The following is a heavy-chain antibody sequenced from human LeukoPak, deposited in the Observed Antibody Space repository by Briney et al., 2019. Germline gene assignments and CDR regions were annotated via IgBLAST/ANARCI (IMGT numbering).Heavy chain of an antibody. V-gene: IGHV3-64*01. CDR3: ARGLQGANTRYFDR. D-gene: IGHD1-26*01. CDR2: ISSDGGST. CDR1: GITFSNYA. J-gene: IGHJ2*01. Sequence: GGSLRLSCAASGITFSNYAMHWVRQGPGKGLECISTISSDGGSTYYANSVKGRFTISRDNSKNTLYLQMGSLRAEDMAVYYCARGLQGANTRYFDRWGRGTRVTVSS.